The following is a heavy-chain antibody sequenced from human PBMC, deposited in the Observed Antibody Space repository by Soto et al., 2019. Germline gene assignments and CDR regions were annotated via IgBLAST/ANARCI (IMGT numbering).Heavy chain of an antibody. CDR2: ISGSGGST. CDR3: AKDGSGGGSYFYYYGMDV. D-gene: IGHD1-26*01. CDR1: GFTFSSYA. J-gene: IGHJ6*02. V-gene: IGHV3-23*01. Sequence: PVGSLRLSCAASGFTFSSYAMSWVRQAPGKGLEWVSAISGSGGSTYYADSVKGRFTISRDNSKNTLYLQMNSLRAEDTAVYYCAKDGSGGGSYFYYYGMDVWGQGTTVTVSS.